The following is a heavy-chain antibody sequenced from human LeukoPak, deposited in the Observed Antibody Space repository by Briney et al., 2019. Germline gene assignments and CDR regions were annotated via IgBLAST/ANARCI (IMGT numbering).Heavy chain of an antibody. D-gene: IGHD3-9*01. CDR2: ISAYNGNT. CDR3: ARVAVTTGYSYYYYGMDV. V-gene: IGHV1-18*01. J-gene: IGHJ6*02. CDR1: GYTFTSYG. Sequence: ASVKVSCKASGYTFTSYGISWVRQAPGQGLEWMGWISAYNGNTNYAQKLQGRVTMTTDTSTSTAYMELRSLRSEDTAVYYCARVAVTTGYSYYYYGMDVWGQGTTVTVSS.